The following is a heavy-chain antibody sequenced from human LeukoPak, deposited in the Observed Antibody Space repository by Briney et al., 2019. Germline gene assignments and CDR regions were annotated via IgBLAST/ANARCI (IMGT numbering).Heavy chain of an antibody. CDR1: GFTFSSYA. CDR2: ISGSGGST. CDR3: AKEMGYSSGWPFDY. V-gene: IGHV3-23*01. J-gene: IGHJ4*02. D-gene: IGHD6-19*01. Sequence: TGGSLRLSCAASGFTFSSYAMSWVRQAPGKGLEWVSAISGSGGSTYYADSVKGRFTISRDNSKDTLYLQMNSLRAEDTAVYYCAKEMGYSSGWPFDYWGQGTLVTVSS.